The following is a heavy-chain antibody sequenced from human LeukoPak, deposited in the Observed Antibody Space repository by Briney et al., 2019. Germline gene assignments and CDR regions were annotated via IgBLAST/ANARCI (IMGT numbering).Heavy chain of an antibody. Sequence: ASVKVSCKASGYTFTSYGISWVRQAPGQGLEWMGWISAYNGNTNYAQKLQGRVTMTTDTSTSTAYMELRSLRSDDTAVYYCARDKFGIAVAGTSEIDYWGQGTLVTVSS. V-gene: IGHV1-18*01. CDR3: ARDKFGIAVAGTSEIDY. J-gene: IGHJ4*02. D-gene: IGHD6-19*01. CDR2: ISAYNGNT. CDR1: GYTFTSYG.